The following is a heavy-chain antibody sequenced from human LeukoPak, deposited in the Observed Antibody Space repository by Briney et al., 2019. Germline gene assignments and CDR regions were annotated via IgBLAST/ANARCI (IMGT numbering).Heavy chain of an antibody. Sequence: GGSRRLSGAASGFTFSNYGMSGFRQSPGKGLEWVSGISAIGGSIYYVDSVKGRFNISRDNSKNTLHLKMNSVRAEDRAVYYCAKGDRRAPDDAFDIWGQGKMVTVSS. CDR2: ISAIGGSI. D-gene: IGHD1-14*01. CDR1: GFTFSNYG. J-gene: IGHJ3*02. V-gene: IGHV3-23*01. CDR3: AKGDRRAPDDAFDI.